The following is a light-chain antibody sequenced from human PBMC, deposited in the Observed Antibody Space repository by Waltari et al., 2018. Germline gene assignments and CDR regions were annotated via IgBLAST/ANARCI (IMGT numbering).Light chain of an antibody. J-gene: IGLJ1*01. CDR2: DVS. CDR1: SSDVGGYNF. V-gene: IGLV2-23*02. Sequence: QSALTQPAXVSGSPGQSIPISCTGTSSDVGGYNFVPWYQQHPGKAPKLMFYDVSKRPSGVSXRXSXSKSGNTASLTISGLXAEDEADYYCCSYAGSSTLXVFGTGTKVTVL. CDR3: CSYAGSSTLXV.